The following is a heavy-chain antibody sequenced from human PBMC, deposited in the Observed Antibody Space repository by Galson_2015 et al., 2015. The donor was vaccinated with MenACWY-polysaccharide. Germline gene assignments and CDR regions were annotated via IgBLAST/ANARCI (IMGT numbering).Heavy chain of an antibody. J-gene: IGHJ5*01. D-gene: IGHD2-2*01. CDR3: VKGEILVPAAMETGS. CDR2: ISSSGRVP. CDR1: GFAFHEFS. V-gene: IGHV3-11*01. Sequence: SLRLSCAGSGFAFHEFSMSWFRQAPGKGLEWISYISSSGRVPKYADSVKGRFTISRDNAKNSLYLQMHSLRIEDTAVYYCVKGEILVPAAMETGSWCQGALITVSS.